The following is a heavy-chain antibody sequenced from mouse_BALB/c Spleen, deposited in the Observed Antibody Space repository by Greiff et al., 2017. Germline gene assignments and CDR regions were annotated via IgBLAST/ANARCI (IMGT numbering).Heavy chain of an antibody. V-gene: IGHV5-6-2*01. Sequence: EVQLVESGGGLVKLGGSLKLSCAASGFTFSSYYMSWVRQTPEKRLELVAAINSNGGSTYYPDTVKGRFTISRDNAKNTLYLQMSSLKSEDTALYYCARRGRYDGYAMDYWGQGTSVTVAS. CDR3: ARRGRYDGYAMDY. CDR2: INSNGGST. J-gene: IGHJ4*01. CDR1: GFTFSSYY. D-gene: IGHD2-14*01.